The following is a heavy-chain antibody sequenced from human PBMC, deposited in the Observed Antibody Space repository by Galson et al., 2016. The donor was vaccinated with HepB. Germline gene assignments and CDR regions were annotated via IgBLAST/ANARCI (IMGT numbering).Heavy chain of an antibody. D-gene: IGHD6-13*01. CDR1: GFTFNRHN. Sequence: SLRLSCAASGFTFNRHNLNWVRQAPGKGLEWVSSISSSSHYIYYAGSVKGRFIISRDNAKNSLFLQMNNLTAADTATYFCARHGGPHLAAAGTGDDAFDIWGQGTMVTVSS. V-gene: IGHV3-21*01. CDR2: ISSSSHYI. CDR3: ARHGGPHLAAAGTGDDAFDI. J-gene: IGHJ3*02.